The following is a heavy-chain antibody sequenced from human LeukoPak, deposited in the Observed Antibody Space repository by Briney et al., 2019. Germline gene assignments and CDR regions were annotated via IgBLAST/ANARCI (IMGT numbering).Heavy chain of an antibody. D-gene: IGHD3-22*01. CDR1: GGSFSGYY. V-gene: IGHV4-34*01. Sequence: SETLSLTCAVYGGSFSGYYWSWLRQPPGKGLEWIGEINHSGSTNYNPSLKSRVTISVDTSKNQFSLKLSSVTAADTAVYYCARARGRDLYYYDSSGYNDYWGQGTLVTVSS. CDR2: INHSGST. CDR3: ARARGRDLYYYDSSGYNDY. J-gene: IGHJ4*02.